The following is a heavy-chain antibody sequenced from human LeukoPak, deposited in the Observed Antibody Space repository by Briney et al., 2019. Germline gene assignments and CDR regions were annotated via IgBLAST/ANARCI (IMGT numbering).Heavy chain of an antibody. D-gene: IGHD2-15*01. V-gene: IGHV4-4*07. CDR2: IYTSGST. CDR1: GGSISSYY. Sequence: PSETLSLTCTVSGGSISSYYWSWIRQPAGKGLEWIGRIYTSGSTNYNPSLKSRVTMSVDTSKNQLSLKLSSVTAADTAVYYCARDPGGIVVVAATPYAFDIWGQGTMVTVSS. J-gene: IGHJ3*02. CDR3: ARDPGGIVVVAATPYAFDI.